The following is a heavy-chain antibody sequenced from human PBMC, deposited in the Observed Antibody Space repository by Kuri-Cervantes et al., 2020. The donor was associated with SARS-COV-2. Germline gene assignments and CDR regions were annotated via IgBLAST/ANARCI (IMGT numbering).Heavy chain of an antibody. D-gene: IGHD6-19*01. CDR2: INMGGTSI. J-gene: IGHJ4*02. Sequence: GESLKISCVVSGFSFSNYWMHWVRQAPGKGLVWLARINMGGTSISYADSVKGRFTISRDNSKNTLYLQMNSLRAEDTAVYFCAKIRGGWYKVDYWGQGTLVTVSS. CDR1: GFSFSNYW. CDR3: AKIRGGWYKVDY. V-gene: IGHV3-74*01.